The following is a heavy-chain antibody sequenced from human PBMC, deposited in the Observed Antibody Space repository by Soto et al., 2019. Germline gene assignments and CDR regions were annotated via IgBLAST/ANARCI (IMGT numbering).Heavy chain of an antibody. D-gene: IGHD2-2*01. J-gene: IGHJ4*02. CDR2: ISSSGSTI. CDR1: GFTFSDYY. V-gene: IGHV3-11*01. Sequence: PGGSLRLSCAASGFTFSDYYMSWIRQAPGKGLEWVSYISSSGSTIYYADSVKGRFTISRDNAKNSLYLQMNSLRAEDTAVYYCARDHCISTSCYAALWGQGTLVTSPQ. CDR3: ARDHCISTSCYAAL.